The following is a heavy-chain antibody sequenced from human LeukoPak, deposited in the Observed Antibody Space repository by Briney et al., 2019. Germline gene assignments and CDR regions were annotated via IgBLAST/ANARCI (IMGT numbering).Heavy chain of an antibody. Sequence: SETLSLTCAVYGGSFSVYYWSWIRQPPGKGLEWIGEINHSGSTNYNPSLKSRVSISVDTSKNQFSLKLSSVTAADTAVYYCARVGFDIVVVPAATSAFDIWGQGTMVTVSS. V-gene: IGHV4-34*01. CDR2: INHSGST. J-gene: IGHJ3*02. CDR1: GGSFSVYY. D-gene: IGHD2-2*01. CDR3: ARVGFDIVVVPAATSAFDI.